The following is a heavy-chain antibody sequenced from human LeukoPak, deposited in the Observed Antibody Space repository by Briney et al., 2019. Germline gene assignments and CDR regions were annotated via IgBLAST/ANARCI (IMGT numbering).Heavy chain of an antibody. V-gene: IGHV3-64D*06. CDR2: ISSNGGST. CDR1: GFTFSRYA. Sequence: GGSLRLSCSASGFTFSRYAMHWVRQAPGKGLEYVSAISSNGGSTYYADSVKGRFTISRDNSRNTLHLQMSSPRVEDTAVYYCVKDSSSGSYFDYWGQGTLVTVSS. J-gene: IGHJ4*02. CDR3: VKDSSSGSYFDY. D-gene: IGHD3-10*01.